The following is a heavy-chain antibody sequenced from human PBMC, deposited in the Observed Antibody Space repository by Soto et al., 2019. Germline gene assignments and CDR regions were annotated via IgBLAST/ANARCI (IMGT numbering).Heavy chain of an antibody. Sequence: SETLSLTCTVSGGSISSYYWSWIRQPPGKGLEWIGYIYYSVSTNYNPSLKSRVTISVDTSKNQFSLKLSSVTAADTAVYYCARGSGTSDFWSGYYLYYFDYWGQGTLVTVSS. CDR1: GGSISSYY. J-gene: IGHJ4*02. CDR2: IYYSVST. V-gene: IGHV4-59*01. D-gene: IGHD3-3*01. CDR3: ARGSGTSDFWSGYYLYYFDY.